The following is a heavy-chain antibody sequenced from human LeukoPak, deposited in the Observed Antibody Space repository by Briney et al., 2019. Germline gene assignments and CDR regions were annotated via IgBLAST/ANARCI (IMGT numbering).Heavy chain of an antibody. D-gene: IGHD2-21*01. CDR3: AGDRANIVVVSASEY. CDR2: ISSSSSYI. Sequence: PGGSLRLSCAASGFTFSSYSMNWVRQAPGKGLEWVSSISSSSSYIYYADSVKGRFTISRDNAKNSLYLQMNSLRAEDTAVYYCAGDRANIVVVSASEYWGQGTLVTVSS. V-gene: IGHV3-21*01. CDR1: GFTFSSYS. J-gene: IGHJ4*02.